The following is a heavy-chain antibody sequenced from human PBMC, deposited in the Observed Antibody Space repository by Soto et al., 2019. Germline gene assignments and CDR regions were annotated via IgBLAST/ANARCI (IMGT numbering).Heavy chain of an antibody. CDR2: VSYNGSS. CDR1: GGSISSYF. V-gene: IGHV4-59*01. CDR3: ARGGILAKNFFDS. Sequence: SSETLSLTCTVSGGSISSYFWSWIRQPPGKGLEWMAYVSYNGSSTYNPSLKGRVTMSLDTSQKQFSLRLNSVTAADTAVYYCARGGILAKNFFDSWGQGILVTVSS. D-gene: IGHD3-10*01. J-gene: IGHJ5*01.